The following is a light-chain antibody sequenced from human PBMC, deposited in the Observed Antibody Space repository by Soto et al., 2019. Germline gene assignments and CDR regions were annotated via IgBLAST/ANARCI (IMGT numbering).Light chain of an antibody. V-gene: IGKV1-13*02. J-gene: IGKJ1*01. CDR1: QGISSS. CDR3: QQRYSTLWT. CDR2: DAS. Sequence: AVQLTQSPSSLSAAVGDRVTITCRASQGISSSLAWYQQKPGKAPKLLIYDASSLESGVPTRFSVSGSGTDFTLTISSLQHEDFATYDGQQRYSTLWTFRQGTKVDI.